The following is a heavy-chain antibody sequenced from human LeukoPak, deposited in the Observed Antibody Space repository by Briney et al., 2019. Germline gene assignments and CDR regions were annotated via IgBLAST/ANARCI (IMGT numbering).Heavy chain of an antibody. V-gene: IGHV3-23*01. Sequence: GGSLRLSCAASGFSFSNYAMNWVRQAPGKGLEWVSSISAGGSSTYSAETVKGRFTISRDNSKRTLYLQLNSLRAEDTAVYYCAKGNDFDYWGQGTLVTVSS. CDR2: ISAGGSST. CDR1: GFSFSNYA. J-gene: IGHJ4*02. CDR3: AKGNDFDY. D-gene: IGHD3-10*01.